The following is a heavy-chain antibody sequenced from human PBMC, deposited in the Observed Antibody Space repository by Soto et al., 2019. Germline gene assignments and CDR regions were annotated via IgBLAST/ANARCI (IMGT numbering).Heavy chain of an antibody. CDR3: ARVGGLGAGPHYYYAMDV. V-gene: IGHV4-30-4*01. CDR2: IYYSGST. J-gene: IGHJ6*02. D-gene: IGHD3-16*01. CDR1: GGSVGSGDYY. Sequence: KSSETLSLTCTVSGGSVGSGDYYWSWIRQPPGKGLEWIGYIYYSGSTYFNPSLRSRVTISVDTSKNQFSLKLSSVTAADTAVYYCARVGGLGAGPHYYYAMDVWGQGTTVTVSS.